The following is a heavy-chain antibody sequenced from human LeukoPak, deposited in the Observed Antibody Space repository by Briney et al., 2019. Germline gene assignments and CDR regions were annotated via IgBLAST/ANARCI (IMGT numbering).Heavy chain of an antibody. D-gene: IGHD3-16*01. CDR3: ARETSQKGAHYMDV. Sequence: SETLSLTCTVSGGSISSSSYYWSWIRQPPGKGLEWLGYIYYSGSTNYNPSLKSRVTISVDTSKNQFSLRLSSVTAADTAVYYCARETSQKGAHYMDVWGKGTTVTISS. J-gene: IGHJ6*03. V-gene: IGHV4-61*01. CDR2: IYYSGST. CDR1: GGSISSSSYY.